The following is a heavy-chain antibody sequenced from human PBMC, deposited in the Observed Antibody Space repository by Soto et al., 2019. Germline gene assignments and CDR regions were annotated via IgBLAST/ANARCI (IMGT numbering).Heavy chain of an antibody. CDR1: GGSFSEYY. CDR2: INHSGST. Sequence: SETLSLTCAVYGGSFSEYYWSWSRQPPGKGLEWIGEINHSGSTNYNPSLKSRVTISIDTSKNQFSLKLSSVTAADTAVYYCARDGIIMVRKAYYGLDVWGKGTTVT. V-gene: IGHV4-34*01. J-gene: IGHJ6*04. CDR3: ARDGIIMVRKAYYGLDV. D-gene: IGHD3-10*01.